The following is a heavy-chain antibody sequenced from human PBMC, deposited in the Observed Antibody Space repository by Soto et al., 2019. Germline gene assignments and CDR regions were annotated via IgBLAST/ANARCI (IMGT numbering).Heavy chain of an antibody. J-gene: IGHJ4*02. Sequence: KPGGSLRLSCAASGFTFSRYSMNWVRQAPGKGLAWVSSISSTTNYIYYADSMKGRFTVSRDNAKNSVYLDMNSLSAEDTAVYYCARESEDLTSNFDYWGQGTLVTVSS. CDR3: ARESEDLTSNFDY. CDR2: ISSTTNYI. V-gene: IGHV3-21*01. CDR1: GFTFSRYS.